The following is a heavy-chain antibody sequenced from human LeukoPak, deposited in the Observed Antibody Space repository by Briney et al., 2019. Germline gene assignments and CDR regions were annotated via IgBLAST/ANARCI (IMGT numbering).Heavy chain of an antibody. CDR3: ARGDGVNYYDSSGFQH. Sequence: RASVKVSCKASGYTFTGYYMHWVRQAPGQGLEWMGWINPNSGGTNYAQKFQGRVTMTRDTSISTAYMELSSLRSDDTAVYYCARGDGVNYYDSSGFQHWGQGTLVTVSS. CDR2: INPNSGGT. D-gene: IGHD3-22*01. J-gene: IGHJ1*01. V-gene: IGHV1-2*02. CDR1: GYTFTGYY.